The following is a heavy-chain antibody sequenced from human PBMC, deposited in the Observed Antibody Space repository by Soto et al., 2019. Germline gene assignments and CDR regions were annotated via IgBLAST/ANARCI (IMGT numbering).Heavy chain of an antibody. CDR1: GGSISSGGYY. CDR2: IYYSGST. Sequence: SETLSLTCTVSGGSISSGGYYWSWIRQHPGKGLEWIGYIYYSGSTYYNPSLKSRVTISVDTSKNQFSLKLSSVTAADTAVYYCARGLTAMVPYYHYGMDGWGKGTTVTVSS. J-gene: IGHJ6*04. V-gene: IGHV4-31*03. D-gene: IGHD5-18*01. CDR3: ARGLTAMVPYYHYGMDG.